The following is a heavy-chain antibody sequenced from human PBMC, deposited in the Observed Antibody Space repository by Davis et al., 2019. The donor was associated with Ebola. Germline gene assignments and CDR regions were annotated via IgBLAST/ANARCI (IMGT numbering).Heavy chain of an antibody. J-gene: IGHJ6*02. D-gene: IGHD6-19*01. Sequence: ASVKVSCKASGYTFTSYGISWVRQAPGQGLEWMGWISAYNGNTNYAQKLQGRVTMTTDTSTSTAYMELRSLRSEDTAVYYCARDRGSSGGSRRYYYYGMDVWGQGTTVTVSS. CDR1: GYTFTSYG. V-gene: IGHV1-18*01. CDR2: ISAYNGNT. CDR3: ARDRGSSGGSRRYYYYGMDV.